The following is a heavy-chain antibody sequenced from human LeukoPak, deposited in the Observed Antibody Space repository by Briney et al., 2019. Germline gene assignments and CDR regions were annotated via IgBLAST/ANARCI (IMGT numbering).Heavy chain of an antibody. CDR1: GASISTAGYY. D-gene: IGHD6-13*01. V-gene: IGHV4-31*03. Sequence: SETLSLTCTFSGASISTAGYYWTWIRQSPGGGLEWIGYIYYTGSIDYNPSLKSRLTMSLDTSKNQFSLKLRSVTAADTAIYYCARDVIAAAGIDYWGQGTLVTVSS. CDR2: IYYTGSI. J-gene: IGHJ4*02. CDR3: ARDVIAAAGIDY.